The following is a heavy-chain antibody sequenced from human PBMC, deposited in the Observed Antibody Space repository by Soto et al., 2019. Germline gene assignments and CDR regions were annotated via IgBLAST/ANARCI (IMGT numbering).Heavy chain of an antibody. D-gene: IGHD3-22*01. CDR1: GASVSSGRYY. CDR3: VRFYYYGGSGYPFDY. CDR2: IYYSGST. Sequence: SETLSLTCTVSGASVSSGRYYWSWLRQPPGKGLEWIAHIYYSGSTNYNPSLKSRVTISVEPAQNKFSLTLSSVTAADTPAYYCVRFYYYGGSGYPFDYWGQGTLVTVSS. J-gene: IGHJ4*02. V-gene: IGHV4-61*01.